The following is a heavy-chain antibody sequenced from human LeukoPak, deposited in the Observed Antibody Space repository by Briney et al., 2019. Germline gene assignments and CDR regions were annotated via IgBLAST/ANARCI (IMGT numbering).Heavy chain of an antibody. CDR1: GFTFSSYA. CDR2: ISYDGSNK. J-gene: IGHJ4*02. V-gene: IGHV3-30-3*01. CDR3: ASAYYYDSSGTFDY. D-gene: IGHD3-22*01. Sequence: PGRSLRLSCAASGFTFSSYAMHWVRQAPGKGLEWVAVISYDGSNKCYADSVKGRFTISRDNSKNTLYLQMNSLRAEDTAVYYCASAYYYDSSGTFDYWGQGTLVTVSS.